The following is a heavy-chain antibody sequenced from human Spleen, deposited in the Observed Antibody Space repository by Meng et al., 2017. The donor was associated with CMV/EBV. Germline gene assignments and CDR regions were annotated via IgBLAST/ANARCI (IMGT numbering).Heavy chain of an antibody. CDR3: AREGWGDAFDI. V-gene: IGHV3-23*01. CDR1: GFTFSSYA. D-gene: IGHD3-10*01. Sequence: GGSLRLSCAASGFTFSSYAMSWVRQAPGKGLEWVSAISGSADGTYYADSVRGRFTISRDNAKNTLYLQMNSLRAEDTAVYYCAREGWGDAFDIWGQGTMVTVSS. CDR2: ISGSADGT. J-gene: IGHJ3*02.